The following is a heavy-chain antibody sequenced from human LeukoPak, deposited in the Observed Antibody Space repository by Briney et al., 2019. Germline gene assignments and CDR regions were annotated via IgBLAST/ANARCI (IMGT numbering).Heavy chain of an antibody. Sequence: SETLSLTCTVSGGSISSYYWSWIRQPPGKGLEWIGYLYYSGSTNYNPSLKGRVTISVDTSKNQFSLKLSSVTAADTAVYYCARVSADYYYGMDVWGQGTTVTVSS. CDR2: LYYSGST. V-gene: IGHV4-59*08. CDR1: GGSISSYY. D-gene: IGHD2-2*01. J-gene: IGHJ6*02. CDR3: ARVSADYYYGMDV.